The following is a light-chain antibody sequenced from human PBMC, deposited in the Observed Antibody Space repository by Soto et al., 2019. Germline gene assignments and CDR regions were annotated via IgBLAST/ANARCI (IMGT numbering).Light chain of an antibody. CDR2: GAS. CDR3: QQYYSSWT. J-gene: IGKJ1*01. V-gene: IGKV3-20*01. CDR1: QSISSTF. Sequence: EIVLTQSPGTLSLSPGERATLSCRASQSISSTFLAWYQHKPGQAPRVLIYGASRRATGIPDRFSGSGSGTEFHPPISRLEPEDFALYYCQQYYSSWTFGQGTKVEMK.